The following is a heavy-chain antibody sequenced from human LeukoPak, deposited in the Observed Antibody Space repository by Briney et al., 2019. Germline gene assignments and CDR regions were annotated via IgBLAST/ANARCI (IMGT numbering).Heavy chain of an antibody. V-gene: IGHV4-34*01. J-gene: IGHJ3*02. Sequence: KSSETLSLTCAVYGGSFSGYYWSWIRQPPGKGLEWIGEINHSGSTNYNPPLKSRVTISVDTSKNQFSLKLSSVTAADTAVYYCARVSRLWWARDIWGQGTMVTVSS. CDR2: INHSGST. D-gene: IGHD2-21*01. CDR1: GGSFSGYY. CDR3: ARVSRLWWARDI.